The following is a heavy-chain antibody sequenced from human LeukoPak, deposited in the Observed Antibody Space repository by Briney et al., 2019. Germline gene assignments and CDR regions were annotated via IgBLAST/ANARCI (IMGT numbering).Heavy chain of an antibody. D-gene: IGHD3-10*01. V-gene: IGHV4-4*07. Sequence: SETLSLTCTVSGGSINNYYWSWIRQPAGKGLEWIGLIYSSGSTSYNPSLKSRVTISADTSKNQFSLKLKSVTAADTAVYYCARGGYYGSGNDFRFDPWGQGTLVTVSS. J-gene: IGHJ5*02. CDR1: GGSINNYY. CDR2: IYSSGST. CDR3: ARGGYYGSGNDFRFDP.